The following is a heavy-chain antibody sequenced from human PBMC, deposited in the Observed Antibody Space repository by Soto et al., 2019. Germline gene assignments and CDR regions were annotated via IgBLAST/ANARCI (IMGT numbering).Heavy chain of an antibody. J-gene: IGHJ4*02. CDR2: IYYSGST. V-gene: IGHV4-59*01. CDR1: GGSISSYY. D-gene: IGHD3-16*02. CDR3: ARGRPSLYYNGYHFDY. Sequence: SETLSLTYTVSGGSISSYYWSWIRQPPGKGLEWIGYIYYSGSTNYNPSLKSRVTISVDTSNIQFSLKLSSVTAADTAVYYCARGRPSLYYNGYHFDYWAQLTLVTGSS.